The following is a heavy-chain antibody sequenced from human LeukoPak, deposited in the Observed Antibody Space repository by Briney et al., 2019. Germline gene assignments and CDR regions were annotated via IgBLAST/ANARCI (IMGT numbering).Heavy chain of an antibody. V-gene: IGHV4-39*01. J-gene: IGHJ5*02. CDR2: IYYSGST. CDR3: ARHSFMVSWQQLTHNWFDP. Sequence: PSETLSLTCTASGGSISSSSYYWGWIRQPPGKGLEWIGSIYYSGSTYYNPSLKSRVTISVDTSKNQFSLKLSSVTAADTAVYYCARHSFMVSWQQLTHNWFDPWGQGTLVTVSS. CDR1: GGSISSSSYY. D-gene: IGHD6-13*01.